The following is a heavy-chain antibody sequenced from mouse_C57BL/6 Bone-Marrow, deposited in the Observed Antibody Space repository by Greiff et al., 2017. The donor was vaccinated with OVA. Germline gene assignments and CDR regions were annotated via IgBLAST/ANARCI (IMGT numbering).Heavy chain of an antibody. D-gene: IGHD2-1*01. CDR3: ARSGVRGWYFDV. CDR2: IDPSDSYT. CDR1: GYTFTSYW. J-gene: IGHJ1*03. Sequence: QVQLQQPGAELVMPGASVKLSCKASGYTFTSYWMHWVKQRPGQGLEWIGEIDPSDSYTNYNQKFKGKSTLTVDKSSSTAYMQLSSLTSEDSAVYYCARSGVRGWYFDVWGTGTTVTVSS. V-gene: IGHV1-69*01.